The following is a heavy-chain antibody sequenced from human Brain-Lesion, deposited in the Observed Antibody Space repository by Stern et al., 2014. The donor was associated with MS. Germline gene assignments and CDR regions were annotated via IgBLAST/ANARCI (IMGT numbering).Heavy chain of an antibody. D-gene: IGHD3-16*01. CDR2: IILLLSTT. J-gene: IGHJ4*02. Sequence: QVQLGQSGPVVKKPGSSVRVSCEASGVNFSSRRISWVRQAPGHGLEWMGSIILLLSTTDYAQKFQGRLAITADESTRTAYMELSGLRLEDTAIYYCATDGEQTLGLADDWGQGTLVTVAS. V-gene: IGHV1-69*11. CDR1: GVNFSSRR. CDR3: ATDGEQTLGLADD.